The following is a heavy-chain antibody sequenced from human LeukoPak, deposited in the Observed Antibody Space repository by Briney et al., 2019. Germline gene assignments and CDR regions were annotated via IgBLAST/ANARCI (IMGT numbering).Heavy chain of an antibody. Sequence: PSETLSLTCAVYGGSFSGYYWSWIRQPPGKGLEWIGYIYYSGSTNYNPSLKSRVTISVDTSKNQFSLKLSSVTAADTAVYYCARDRGYYDFWSGYSSYYYYGMDVWGQGTTVTVSS. CDR3: ARDRGYYDFWSGYSSYYYYGMDV. J-gene: IGHJ6*02. V-gene: IGHV4-59*01. D-gene: IGHD3-3*01. CDR2: IYYSGST. CDR1: GGSFSGYY.